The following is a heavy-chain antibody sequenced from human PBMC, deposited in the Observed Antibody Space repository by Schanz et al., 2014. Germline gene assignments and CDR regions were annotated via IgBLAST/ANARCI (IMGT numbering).Heavy chain of an antibody. CDR2: ISDSGDST. J-gene: IGHJ4*02. D-gene: IGHD2-2*01. Sequence: VQLVESGGGLIKPGGSLRLSCLASGFTFSDYYMTWIRQAPGKGLEWVSDISDSGDSTHYADSVKGRFTISRDNAKNSLFLQMNSLSAEDTAVYYCAKVAPAATYLDSWGLGTLXTVSS. CDR3: AKVAPAATYLDS. CDR1: GFTFSDYY. V-gene: IGHV3-11*01.